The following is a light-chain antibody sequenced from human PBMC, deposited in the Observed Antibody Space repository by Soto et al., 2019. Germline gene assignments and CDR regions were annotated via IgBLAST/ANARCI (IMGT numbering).Light chain of an antibody. CDR1: QDVRGA. CDR3: QQFNSYPIT. CDR2: DVS. V-gene: IGKV1-13*02. J-gene: IGKJ5*01. Sequence: AIQLTQSPSSLSASVGDRVTITCRASQDVRGALAWYQQKPGQAPKILTYDVSRLESGVPSRFSGSSSGTDFTLTISSLQPIDFATYYCQQFNSYPITFGQGTRLEIK.